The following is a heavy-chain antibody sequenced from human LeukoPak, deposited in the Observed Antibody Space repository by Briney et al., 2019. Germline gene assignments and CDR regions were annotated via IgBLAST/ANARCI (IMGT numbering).Heavy chain of an antibody. CDR3: ARQETSSYNGAFDI. CDR1: GFTFSSYI. D-gene: IGHD1-26*01. CDR2: ITSGGNYI. Sequence: GGSLRLSCAASGFTFSSYIMNWVRQAPGKGLEWVSSITSGGNYIYYADSVKGRFTISRDNAKNSLYLQMNSPRADDTAVYYCARQETSSYNGAFDIWGQGTMVTVSS. J-gene: IGHJ3*02. V-gene: IGHV3-21*01.